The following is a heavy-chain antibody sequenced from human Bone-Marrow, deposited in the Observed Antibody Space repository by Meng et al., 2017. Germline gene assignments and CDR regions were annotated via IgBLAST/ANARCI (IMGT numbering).Heavy chain of an antibody. V-gene: IGHV1-69*05. Sequence: SSVNVSCKASVGTFSSYAITWVRQAPGQGLEWMGGIIPIFGTANYAQKFQGRVTITTDESTSTDYIELSSLRSEDTAVYYCEIDRDCSSGSCHHGGDYWGQGTLVTVSS. D-gene: IGHD2-15*01. CDR3: EIDRDCSSGSCHHGGDY. CDR1: VGTFSSYA. CDR2: IIPIFGTA. J-gene: IGHJ4*02.